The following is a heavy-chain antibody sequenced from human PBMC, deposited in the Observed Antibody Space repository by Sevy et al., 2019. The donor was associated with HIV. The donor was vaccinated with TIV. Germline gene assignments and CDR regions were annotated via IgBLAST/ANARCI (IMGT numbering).Heavy chain of an antibody. Sequence: SETLSPTCTVSGGSISSYYWSWIRQPPGKGLEWIGYIYYSGSTNYNPSLKSRVTISVDTSKNQFSLKLSSVTAADTAVYYCARVGVYYYDSSGSQGWFDPWGQGTLVTVSS. CDR3: ARVGVYYYDSSGSQGWFDP. CDR1: GGSISSYY. CDR2: IYYSGST. V-gene: IGHV4-59*01. J-gene: IGHJ5*02. D-gene: IGHD3-22*01.